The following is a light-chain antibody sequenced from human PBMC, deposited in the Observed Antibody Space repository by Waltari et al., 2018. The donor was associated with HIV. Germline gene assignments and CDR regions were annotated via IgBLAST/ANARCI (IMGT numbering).Light chain of an antibody. Sequence: DIVMTQSPATLSVSPGERDTLSCRASQSVSSNLAWYHQKPGQAPRLLIYGASTRATGSPARFSGSGSGTEFTLTISSLQSEDFAVYYCQQYNNWLWTFGQGTKVEIK. CDR1: QSVSSN. V-gene: IGKV3-15*01. CDR3: QQYNNWLWT. CDR2: GAS. J-gene: IGKJ1*01.